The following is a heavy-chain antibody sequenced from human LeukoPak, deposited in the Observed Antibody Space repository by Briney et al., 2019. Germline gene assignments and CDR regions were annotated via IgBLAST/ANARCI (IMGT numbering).Heavy chain of an antibody. CDR3: ARPDNYCNTPTCYAGAFDY. CDR2: IRYDGSNK. CDR1: GFTFSSYG. V-gene: IGHV3-30*02. Sequence: GGSLRLSCAASGFTFSSYGMHWVRQAPGKGLEWVAFIRYDGSNKYYADSVKGRFTISRDNSKNTLYLQMNSLRAEDTAVYYCARPDNYCNTPTCYAGAFDYWGQGTLVTVSS. J-gene: IGHJ4*02. D-gene: IGHD2-2*01.